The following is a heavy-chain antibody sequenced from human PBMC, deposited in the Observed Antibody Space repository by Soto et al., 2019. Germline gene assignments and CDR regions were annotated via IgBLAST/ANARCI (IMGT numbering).Heavy chain of an antibody. D-gene: IGHD6-13*01. Sequence: QVQLVESGGGLXKPGGXLXLSCAASGFTFSDYYMSWIRQAPGKGLEWVSYISSSSSYTNYADSVKGRFTISRDNAKNSLYLQMNSLRAEDTAVYYCAREGSSWNGMDVWGQGTTVTVSS. CDR1: GFTFSDYY. CDR3: AREGSSWNGMDV. CDR2: ISSSSSYT. V-gene: IGHV3-11*05. J-gene: IGHJ6*02.